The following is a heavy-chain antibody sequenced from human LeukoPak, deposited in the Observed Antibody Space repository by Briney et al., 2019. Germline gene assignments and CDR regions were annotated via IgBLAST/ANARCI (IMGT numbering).Heavy chain of an antibody. CDR2: ISYDGSNK. D-gene: IGHD5-12*01. CDR3: ARDLLRATIVVSSWTHDY. Sequence: PGGSLRLSRAASGFTFSSYAMHWVRQAPGKGLEWVAVISYDGSNKYYADSVKGRFTISRDNSKNTLYLQMNSLRAEDTAVYYCARDLLRATIVVSSWTHDYWGQGTLVTVSS. V-gene: IGHV3-30-3*01. J-gene: IGHJ4*02. CDR1: GFTFSSYA.